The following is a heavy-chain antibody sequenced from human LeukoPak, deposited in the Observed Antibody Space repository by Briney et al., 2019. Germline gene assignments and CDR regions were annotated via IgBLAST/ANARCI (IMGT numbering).Heavy chain of an antibody. CDR2: ISAYNGNT. CDR3: ARDGASYCSGGSCSLGHYYYYGMDV. CDR1: GYTFTSYG. D-gene: IGHD2-15*01. J-gene: IGHJ6*02. V-gene: IGHV1-18*01. Sequence: ASVKVSCKASGYTFTSYGISWVRQAPGQGLEWMGWISAYNGNTSYAQKLQGRVTMTTDTSTSTAYMELRSLRPDDTAVYYCARDGASYCSGGSCSLGHYYYYGMDVWGQGTTVTVSS.